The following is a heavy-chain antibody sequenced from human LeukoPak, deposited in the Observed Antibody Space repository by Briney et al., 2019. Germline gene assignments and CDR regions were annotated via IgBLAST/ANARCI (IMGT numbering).Heavy chain of an antibody. CDR2: IPHDGSNA. CDR1: GFTFTRNC. Sequence: PGTSLRLSCVASGFTFTRNCMHWVRQAPGKGLEWVAAIPHDGSNALYADSVKGLFTISRDDSKSTQYLQMNSLRIEDSAMYYCATGSDFYYASWGQGTLVTVSS. D-gene: IGHD3-3*01. V-gene: IGHV3-30*03. J-gene: IGHJ5*02. CDR3: ATGSDFYYAS.